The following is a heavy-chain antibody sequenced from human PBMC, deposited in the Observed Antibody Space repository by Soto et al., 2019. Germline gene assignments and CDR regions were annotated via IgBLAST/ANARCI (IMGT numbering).Heavy chain of an antibody. CDR3: ARGVDTAMAYYFDY. D-gene: IGHD5-18*01. Sequence: SETLSLTCTVSGGSISSGDYYWSWIRQPPGKGLEWIGYIYYSGSTYYNPSLKSRVTISVDTSKNQFSLKLSSVTAADTAVYYCARGVDTAMAYYFDYWGQGTLVTV. J-gene: IGHJ4*02. CDR1: GGSISSGDYY. V-gene: IGHV4-30-4*01. CDR2: IYYSGST.